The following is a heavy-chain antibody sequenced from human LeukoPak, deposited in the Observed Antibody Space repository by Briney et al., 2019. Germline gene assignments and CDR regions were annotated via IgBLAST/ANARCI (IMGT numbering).Heavy chain of an antibody. CDR1: GYTFTGYY. J-gene: IGHJ5*02. Sequence: ASVKVSCKASGYTFTGYYIHWVRQAPGQGLECVGWINPNSGGTNYAQKFQGRVTMTRDTSISTAHMELSRLRSDDTAVYYCARGGSGSYFSWLDPWGQGTLVTVSS. D-gene: IGHD3-10*01. V-gene: IGHV1-2*02. CDR2: INPNSGGT. CDR3: ARGGSGSYFSWLDP.